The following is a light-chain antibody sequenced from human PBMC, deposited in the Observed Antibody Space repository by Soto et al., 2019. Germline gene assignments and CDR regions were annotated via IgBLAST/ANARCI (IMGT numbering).Light chain of an antibody. Sequence: QSALTQPASVSGSAGQSITISCSGTMRDVGAYNLVSWYQQHPGTAPKLIVYEVRNRPSGISSRFSGSRSGNTASLTISGLQSEDEGDYYCSAYPARSTLAFGGGTKVTVL. CDR3: SAYPARSTLA. CDR1: MRDVGAYNL. J-gene: IGLJ3*02. V-gene: IGLV2-14*01. CDR2: EVR.